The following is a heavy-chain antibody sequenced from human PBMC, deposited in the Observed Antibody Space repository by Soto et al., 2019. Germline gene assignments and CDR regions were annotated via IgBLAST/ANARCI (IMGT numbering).Heavy chain of an antibody. J-gene: IGHJ6*02. D-gene: IGHD3-22*01. CDR1: STSIYSSNW. CDR2: IYHSGST. V-gene: IGHV4-4*02. CDR3: ARSPDSSGYYPRRYYYGMDV. Sequence: SATLSLTCAIFSTSIYSSNWWSLVRKPPGKGLEWIGEIYHSGSTNYNPSLKSRVTISVDKSKNQFSLKLSSATAADTAVYYCARSPDSSGYYPRRYYYGMDVWGQGTTVT.